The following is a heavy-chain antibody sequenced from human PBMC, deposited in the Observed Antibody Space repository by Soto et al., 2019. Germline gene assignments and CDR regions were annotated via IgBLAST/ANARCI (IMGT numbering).Heavy chain of an antibody. D-gene: IGHD2-21*02. CDR2: INHSGST. CDR1: GGSFIGYY. Sequence: PSETLSLTCAVYGGSFIGYYWSWILQPPGKGLEWIGEINHSGSTNYNPSLKSRVTISVDTSKNQFSLKLSSVTAADTAVYYCARGHGCYGCDCSSTPFQHWGQGTLVTVSS. V-gene: IGHV4-34*01. CDR3: ARGHGCYGCDCSSTPFQH. J-gene: IGHJ1*01.